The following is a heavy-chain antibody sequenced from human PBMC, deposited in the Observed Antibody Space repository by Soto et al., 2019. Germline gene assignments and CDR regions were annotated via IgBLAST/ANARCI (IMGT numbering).Heavy chain of an antibody. J-gene: IGHJ5*02. V-gene: IGHV4-4*07. D-gene: IGHD6-13*01. CDR3: ARDQGVAAAGITWFDP. Sequence: SETLSLTCTVSGASMNSYHWSWIRQPAGKGLEWIGHIHSSGSTNYNPSLKSRVTMSVDTSKNQFSLRLTSLTAADTAVYYCARDQGVAAAGITWFDPWGQGSLVTVSS. CDR2: IHSSGST. CDR1: GASMNSYH.